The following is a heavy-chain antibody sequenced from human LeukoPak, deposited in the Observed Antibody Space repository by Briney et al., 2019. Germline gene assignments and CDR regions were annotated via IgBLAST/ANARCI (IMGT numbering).Heavy chain of an antibody. CDR3: ARGRAGGWPNYYYYGMDV. J-gene: IGHJ6*02. CDR2: INHSGST. Sequence: KASETLSLTCAVYGGSFSGYYWSWIRQPPGKGLEWIGEINHSGSTNYNPSLKSRVTISVDTSKNQFSLKLSSVTAADTAVYYCARGRAGGWPNYYYYGMDVWGQGTTVTVSS. V-gene: IGHV4-34*01. CDR1: GGSFSGYY. D-gene: IGHD6-19*01.